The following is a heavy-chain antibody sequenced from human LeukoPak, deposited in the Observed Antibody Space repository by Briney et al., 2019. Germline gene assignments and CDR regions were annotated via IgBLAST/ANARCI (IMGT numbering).Heavy chain of an antibody. CDR3: ARLRIQLWYNDY. Sequence: GGSLRLSWPAYGFTFTDYYMSWIRQAPGKGREGVSYISSSSSYTNYADSVKGRFTISRDNAKNSLYLQMNSLRAEDTAVYYCARLRIQLWYNDYWGQGTLVTVSS. V-gene: IGHV3-11*06. CDR2: ISSSSSYT. D-gene: IGHD5-18*01. J-gene: IGHJ4*02. CDR1: GFTFTDYY.